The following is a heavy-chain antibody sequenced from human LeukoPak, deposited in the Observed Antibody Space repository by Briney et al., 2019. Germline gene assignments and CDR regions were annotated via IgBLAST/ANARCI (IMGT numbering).Heavy chain of an antibody. Sequence: SETLSLTCTVSGGSISSYYWSWIRQPPGKGLEWIGYIYYSGSTNYNPSLKSRVTVSVDTSKNQFSLKLSSVTAADTAVYYCAGDSSGYYLSFDYWGQGTLVTVSS. V-gene: IGHV4-59*01. CDR3: AGDSSGYYLSFDY. J-gene: IGHJ4*02. CDR2: IYYSGST. D-gene: IGHD3-22*01. CDR1: GGSISSYY.